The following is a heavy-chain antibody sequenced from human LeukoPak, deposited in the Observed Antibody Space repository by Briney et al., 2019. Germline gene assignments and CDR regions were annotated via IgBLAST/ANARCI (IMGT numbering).Heavy chain of an antibody. J-gene: IGHJ5*02. CDR3: ARVVTPRYCSTTSCYWKGWFDP. D-gene: IGHD2-2*01. CDR2: IIPIFGTT. Sequence: SVKVCCKASRDTLSRYAISWVRQAPGQGLEWMGGIIPIFGTTNYAQKFQGRVTITADESTGTAYMELSSLRSDDTAVYNCARVVTPRYCSTTSCYWKGWFDPWGQGTLVTVSS. CDR1: RDTLSRYA. V-gene: IGHV1-69*13.